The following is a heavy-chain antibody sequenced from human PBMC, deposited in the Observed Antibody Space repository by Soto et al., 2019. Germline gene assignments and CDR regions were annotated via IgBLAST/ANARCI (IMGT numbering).Heavy chain of an antibody. J-gene: IGHJ4*02. CDR1: GYSFSEFR. CDR3: ARENWHFAY. V-gene: IGHV1-2*02. CDR2: VNPINGNT. Sequence: QVQLVQSGAEVKKPGASVKVSCKTSGYSFSEFRMHWVRQAPVQGLEWMGWVNPINGNTNYAQDFQGRVTMTRDASTKTVYMELSSMISDDTSTVYCARENWHFAYWGQGTLITVSS.